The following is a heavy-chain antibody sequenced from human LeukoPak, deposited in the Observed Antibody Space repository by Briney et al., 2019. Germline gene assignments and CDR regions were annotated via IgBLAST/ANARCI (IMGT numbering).Heavy chain of an antibody. V-gene: IGHV3-23*01. J-gene: IGHJ4*02. CDR3: ANLAAAGPTEGY. D-gene: IGHD6-13*01. CDR1: GFTFSSYA. Sequence: GGSLRLSCAASGFTFSSYAMSWVRQAPGKGLEWVSAISGSGGSTYYADSVKGRFTISRDNSKNTLYLRMNSLRAEDTAVYYCANLAAAGPTEGYWGQGTLVTVSS. CDR2: ISGSGGST.